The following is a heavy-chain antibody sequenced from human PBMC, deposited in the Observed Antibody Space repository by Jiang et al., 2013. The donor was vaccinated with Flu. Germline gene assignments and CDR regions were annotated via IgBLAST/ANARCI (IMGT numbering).Heavy chain of an antibody. CDR1: GGSISSGDYY. CDR2: SITWEH. J-gene: IGHJ5*02. D-gene: IGHD3/OR15-3a*01. CDR3: AREGTGYYPPTNWFDP. Sequence: SLTCTVSGGSISSGDYYWSWIRQPQGRAWSGLGTSITWEHLLQPSLKSRVTISVDTSKNQFSLKLSSVTAADTAVYYCAREGTGYYPPTNWFDPWGQGTLVTVSS. V-gene: IGHV4-30-4*01.